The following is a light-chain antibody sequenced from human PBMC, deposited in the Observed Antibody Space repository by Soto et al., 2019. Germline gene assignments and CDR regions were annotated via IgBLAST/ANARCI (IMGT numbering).Light chain of an antibody. CDR1: SSNIGAGYD. J-gene: IGLJ1*01. CDR3: QSYDSSLSYV. CDR2: GNS. Sequence: QSVLTQPPSVSGAPGQRVTISCTGSSSNIGAGYDVHWYQQLPGTAPKPLIYGNSNRPSGVPDRFSGSKSGTSASLAITGLQAEDEADYYCQSYDSSLSYVFGPGTKLTVL. V-gene: IGLV1-40*01.